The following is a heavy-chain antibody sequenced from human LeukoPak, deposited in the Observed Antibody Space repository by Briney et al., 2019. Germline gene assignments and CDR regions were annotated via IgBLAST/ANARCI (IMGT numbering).Heavy chain of an antibody. D-gene: IGHD6-13*01. CDR2: ISAYNGNT. CDR3: ARDWTDDSSSWQINYYYGMDV. Sequence: ASVKVSCKSSGYTFTNYRINWVRQAPGQGLEWMGWISAYNGNTNYVEKLQGRVTMTTDTSTSTAYMELGSLRSDDTAVYYCARDWTDDSSSWQINYYYGMDVWGQGTTVTVSS. V-gene: IGHV1-18*01. CDR1: GYTFTNYR. J-gene: IGHJ6*02.